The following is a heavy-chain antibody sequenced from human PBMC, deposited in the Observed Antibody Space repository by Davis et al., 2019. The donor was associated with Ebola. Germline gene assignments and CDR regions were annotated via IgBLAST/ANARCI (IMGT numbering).Heavy chain of an antibody. D-gene: IGHD4-11*01. CDR2: IWYDGGNK. V-gene: IGHV3-33*08. CDR3: TNYGNYGHYDYYYGMDV. Sequence: GESLKISCAASGFAFTGYWLGWVRQAPGKGLEWVAVIWYDGGNKYYAESVQGRFTISRDNSKNTLYLQMNSLKAEDTALYYCTNYGNYGHYDYYYGMDVWGQGTTVTVSS. J-gene: IGHJ6*02. CDR1: GFAFTGYW.